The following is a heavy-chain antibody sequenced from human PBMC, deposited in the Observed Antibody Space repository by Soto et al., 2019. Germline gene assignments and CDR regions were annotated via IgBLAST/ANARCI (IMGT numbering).Heavy chain of an antibody. J-gene: IGHJ5*02. CDR2: IDSSSVYI. D-gene: IGHD1-20*01. Sequence: EVQLVESGGGLVKPGGSLRLSCAASGFSFSDYSMNWVRQAPGKRLEWVSSIDSSSVYIYYADSLKGRFTISRDNAKNSLYLQMNILRAEDPAVYYCVRESISGTGWFDPCGQGTLVTVSS. CDR3: VRESISGTGWFDP. CDR1: GFSFSDYS. V-gene: IGHV3-21*02.